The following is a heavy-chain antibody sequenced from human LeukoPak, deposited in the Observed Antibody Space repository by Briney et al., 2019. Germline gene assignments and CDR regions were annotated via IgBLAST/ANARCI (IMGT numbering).Heavy chain of an antibody. Sequence: QSGGSLRLSCAASGFTFSSYIMNWVRQAPGKGLEWVSYISSSSSTIYYADYVKGRFTISRDNAKNSLYLQMNSLRDEDTAVYYCARVKGHSRGTYSFDYWGQGTLVTVSS. CDR1: GFTFSSYI. V-gene: IGHV3-48*02. CDR2: ISSSSSTI. CDR3: ARVKGHSRGTYSFDY. D-gene: IGHD3-16*01. J-gene: IGHJ4*02.